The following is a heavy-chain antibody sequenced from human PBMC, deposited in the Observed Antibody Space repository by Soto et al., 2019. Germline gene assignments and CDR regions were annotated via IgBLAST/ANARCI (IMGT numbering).Heavy chain of an antibody. D-gene: IGHD4-4*01. CDR1: GFIFSSHW. CDR2: INSDGSST. V-gene: IGHV3-74*01. CDR3: ARVYSGNSVFDY. Sequence: GGSLRLSCAASGFIFSSHWMHWGRQAPGKGLVWVARINSDGSSTNYADSVKGRFTISRDNAKNTLYLQMNSLRAEDTAMYYCARVYSGNSVFDYWGQGTQVTVSS. J-gene: IGHJ4*02.